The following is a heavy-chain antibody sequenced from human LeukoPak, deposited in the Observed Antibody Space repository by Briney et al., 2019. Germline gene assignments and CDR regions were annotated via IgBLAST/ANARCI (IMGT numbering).Heavy chain of an antibody. Sequence: SVKVSCKASVCTFSSYAINWVRQAPGQGLDWMGRIIPILAIANYAQKFQGRVTITADKSTTTAYMELSNLRSEDTAVYYCARGNWETGTTYNYFDCWGQGTLVTVSS. CDR3: ARGNWETGTTYNYFDC. CDR2: IIPILAIA. CDR1: VCTFSSYA. V-gene: IGHV1-69*04. D-gene: IGHD1-7*01. J-gene: IGHJ4*02.